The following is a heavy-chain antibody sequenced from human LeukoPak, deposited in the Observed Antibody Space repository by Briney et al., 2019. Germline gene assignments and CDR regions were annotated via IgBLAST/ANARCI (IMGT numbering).Heavy chain of an antibody. V-gene: IGHV3-7*03. CDR1: GFTFGAYY. J-gene: IGHJ4*02. CDR2: IKQDGSEK. D-gene: IGHD6-19*01. CDR3: ARMSGIAVAAIWISYFDY. Sequence: GGSLRLSCAASGFTFGAYYMTWVRQAPGKGLEWVANIKQDGSEKYYVDSVKGRFTISRDNANNSLYLQMNSLRAEDAAVYYCARMSGIAVAAIWISYFDYWGQGTLVTVSS.